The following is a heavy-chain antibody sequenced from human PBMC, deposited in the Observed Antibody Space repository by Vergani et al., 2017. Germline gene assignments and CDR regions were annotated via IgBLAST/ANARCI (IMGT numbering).Heavy chain of an antibody. J-gene: IGHJ6*03. V-gene: IGHV6-1*01. Sequence: QVQLHQSGPGLVKPSQTLSLTCAISGDRVSNKSAGWNWIRQSPSRGLEWLGRTYFMSKWYNDYAASVKSRMTINSDTSKNLFSLQLQSVTPEDTAVYYGAREDISLTVEGANYMDIWGKGTTVTVSS. CDR1: GDRVSNKSAG. CDR3: AREDISLTVEGANYMDI. D-gene: IGHD3-22*01. CDR2: TYFMSKWYN.